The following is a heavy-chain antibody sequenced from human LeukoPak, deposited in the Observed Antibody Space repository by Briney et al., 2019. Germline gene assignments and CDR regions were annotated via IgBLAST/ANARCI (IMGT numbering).Heavy chain of an antibody. CDR1: GGTFSSYA. J-gene: IGHJ3*02. V-gene: IGHV1-69*01. CDR2: IIPIFGTA. CDR3: ARDRFYDSSGSHDAFDI. D-gene: IGHD3-22*01. Sequence: ASVTVSCKASGGTFSSYAISWVRQAPGQGLEWMGGIIPIFGTANYAQKFQGRVTITADESTSTAYMELSSLRSDDTAVYYCARDRFYDSSGSHDAFDIWGQGTMVTVSS.